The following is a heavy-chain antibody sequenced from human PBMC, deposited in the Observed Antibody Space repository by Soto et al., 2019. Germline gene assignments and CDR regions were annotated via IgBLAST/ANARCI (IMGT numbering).Heavy chain of an antibody. V-gene: IGHV3-9*01. Sequence: DVQLVESGGGLVQTGRSLRLSCAASGFTFDDYAMHWVRQSPGRGLEWVSGISYNSGSIDYADSVKGRFTISRDNAKNSLYLQMNSLRVEDTALYYCAKGDSPSSSLNFDSWGQGTLVTVSS. J-gene: IGHJ4*02. D-gene: IGHD6-6*01. CDR2: ISYNSGSI. CDR1: GFTFDDYA. CDR3: AKGDSPSSSLNFDS.